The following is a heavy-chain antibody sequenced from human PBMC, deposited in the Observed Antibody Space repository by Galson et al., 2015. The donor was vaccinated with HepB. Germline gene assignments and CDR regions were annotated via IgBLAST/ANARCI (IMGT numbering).Heavy chain of an antibody. V-gene: IGHV3-15*05. J-gene: IGHJ5*02. CDR3: TTWGYH. D-gene: IGHD7-27*01. CDR2: VPRAADGGTT. Sequence: SLRLSCAASGFTFNNAHMSWVRQAPGKGLEYIGRVPRAADGGTTDYPAPMKDRFTISRDDSKNMVYLQINSLKAEDTAVYYCTTWGYHWGQGALVTVTS. CDR1: GFTFNNAH.